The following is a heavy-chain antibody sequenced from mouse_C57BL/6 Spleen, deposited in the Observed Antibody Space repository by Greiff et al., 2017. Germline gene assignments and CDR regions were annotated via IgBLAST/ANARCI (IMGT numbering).Heavy chain of an antibody. Sequence: EVHLVESGGDLVKPGGSLKLSCAASGFTFSSYGMSWVRQTPDKRLEWVATISSGGSYTYYPDSVKGRFTISRDHAKNTLYLQMSSLKSEDTAMYYCARQEITTAYYAMDYWGQGTSVTVSS. CDR2: ISSGGSYT. CDR1: GFTFSSYG. D-gene: IGHD1-2*01. CDR3: ARQEITTAYYAMDY. V-gene: IGHV5-6*01. J-gene: IGHJ4*01.